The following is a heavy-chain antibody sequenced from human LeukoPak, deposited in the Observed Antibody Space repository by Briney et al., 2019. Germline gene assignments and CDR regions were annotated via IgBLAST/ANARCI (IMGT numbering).Heavy chain of an antibody. J-gene: IGHJ6*03. Sequence: PSETLSLTCAVYGGSFSGYYWSWIRQPPGKGLEWVGEINHSGSTNYNPSPKSRVTISVDTSKNQCSLKLSSVAAADTAVYYCARLLFSRNGRRYGSGSYYLYYYYYMDVWGKGTTVTISS. CDR3: ARLLFSRNGRRYGSGSYYLYYYYYMDV. V-gene: IGHV4-34*01. CDR1: GGSFSGYY. D-gene: IGHD3-10*01. CDR2: INHSGST.